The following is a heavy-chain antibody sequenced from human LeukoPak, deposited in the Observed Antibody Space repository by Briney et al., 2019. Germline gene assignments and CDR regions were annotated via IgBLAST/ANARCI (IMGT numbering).Heavy chain of an antibody. Sequence: GGSLRFSCAASGFTFTSYAMSWVRQAPGKGLEWVSSIGGSGGSTYYSDSVRGRFTISRDNSKNTLYLQMNSLRAEDTAVYYCAKDRFYYGSGTYYTPTFDYWGQGTLVTVSS. J-gene: IGHJ4*02. CDR3: AKDRFYYGSGTYYTPTFDY. CDR2: IGGSGGST. D-gene: IGHD3-10*01. CDR1: GFTFTSYA. V-gene: IGHV3-23*01.